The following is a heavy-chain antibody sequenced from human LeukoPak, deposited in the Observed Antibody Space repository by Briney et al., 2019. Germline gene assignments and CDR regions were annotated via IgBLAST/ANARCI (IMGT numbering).Heavy chain of an antibody. Sequence: GGSLRLSCGASGFTFSDYYMSWIRQAPGKGLEWVSYISSSGSTIYYADSVKGRFTISRDNAKNSLYLQMNSLRAEDTAVYYCAREHRSGDYYYYYGMDVWGQGTTVTVSS. V-gene: IGHV3-11*01. J-gene: IGHJ6*02. CDR3: AREHRSGDYYYYYGMDV. CDR2: ISSSGSTI. CDR1: GFTFSDYY.